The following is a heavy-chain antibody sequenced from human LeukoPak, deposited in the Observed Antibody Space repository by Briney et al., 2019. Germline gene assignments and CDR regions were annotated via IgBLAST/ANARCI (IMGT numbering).Heavy chain of an antibody. CDR2: IYSGGST. CDR1: GFTVSSNY. V-gene: IGHV3-53*01. D-gene: IGHD3-10*01. CDR3: ARDRGPHYYGSGSQPFDY. Sequence: PGGSLRLSCAASGFTVSSNYMSWVRQAPGRGLEWVSVIYSGGSTYYADSVKGRLTISRDNSKNTLYLQMNSLRAEDTAVYYCARDRGPHYYGSGSQPFDYWGQGTLVTVSS. J-gene: IGHJ4*02.